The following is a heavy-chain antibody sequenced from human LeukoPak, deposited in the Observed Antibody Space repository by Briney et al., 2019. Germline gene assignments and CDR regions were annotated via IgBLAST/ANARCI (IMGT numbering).Heavy chain of an antibody. CDR3: AREGGGNFDY. J-gene: IGHJ4*02. CDR2: IYYSGST. Sequence: SETLSLTCTVSGGSISSYYWSWIRQPPGKGLEWIGYIYYSGSTNYNPSLKSRVTISVDTSKNQFSLKLSSVTAAGTAVYYCAREGGGNFDYWGQGTLVTVSS. D-gene: IGHD3-16*01. CDR1: GGSISSYY. V-gene: IGHV4-59*01.